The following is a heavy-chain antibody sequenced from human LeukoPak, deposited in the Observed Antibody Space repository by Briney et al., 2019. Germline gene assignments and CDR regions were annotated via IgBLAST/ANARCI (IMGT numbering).Heavy chain of an antibody. CDR1: GGSFSGYY. D-gene: IGHD4-17*01. Sequence: PSETLSLTCAVYGGSFSGYYWSWIRQPPGKGLEWIGEINHSGSTNYNPSLKSRVTISVDTSKNQFSLKLSSVTAADTAVYYCARATVKYAFDIWGQGTMVTVSS. J-gene: IGHJ3*02. CDR3: ARATVKYAFDI. V-gene: IGHV4-34*01. CDR2: INHSGST.